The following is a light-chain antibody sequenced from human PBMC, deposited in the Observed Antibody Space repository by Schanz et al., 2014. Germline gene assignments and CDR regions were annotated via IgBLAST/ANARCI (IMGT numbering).Light chain of an antibody. J-gene: IGLJ2*01. V-gene: IGLV2-11*01. CDR2: NVN. CDR1: NSDVGGYDY. Sequence: QSALTQPRSVSGSPGQSVTISCTGTNSDVGGYDYVSWYQQHPGKAPKLLIYNVNERPSGVPDRFSGSKSGNTASLTVSGLQAEDEADYHCSSYTSSSTAVFGGGTKLTVL. CDR3: SSYTSSSTAV.